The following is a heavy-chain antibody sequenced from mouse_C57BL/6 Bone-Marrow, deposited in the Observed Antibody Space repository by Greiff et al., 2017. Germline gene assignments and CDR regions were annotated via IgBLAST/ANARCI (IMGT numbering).Heavy chain of an antibody. CDR3: ARIYDYDGPSFAY. Sequence: QVQLQQSGPGLVQPSQSLSITCTVSGFSLTSYGVHWVRQSPGKGLEWLGVIWSGGSTDYNAAFISRLSISKDNSKSQVFFKMNSLQADDTAIYYCARIYDYDGPSFAYWGQGTLVTVSA. V-gene: IGHV2-2*01. CDR1: GFSLTSYG. D-gene: IGHD2-4*01. J-gene: IGHJ3*01. CDR2: IWSGGST.